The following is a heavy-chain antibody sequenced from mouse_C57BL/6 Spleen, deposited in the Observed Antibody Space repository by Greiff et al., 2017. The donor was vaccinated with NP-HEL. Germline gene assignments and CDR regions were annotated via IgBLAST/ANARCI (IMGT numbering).Heavy chain of an antibody. J-gene: IGHJ4*01. V-gene: IGHV3-1*01. D-gene: IGHD3-3*01. CDR2: ISYSGST. Sequence: EVKVVESGPGMVKPSQSLSLTCTVTGYSITSGYDWHWIRHFPGNKLEWMGYISYSGSTNYNAYFKSRISITHDTSKNHFFLKLNSVTTEDAATYCCAKDRGAGAFAMDYWGQGTSVTVSS. CDR3: AKDRGAGAFAMDY. CDR1: GYSITSGYD.